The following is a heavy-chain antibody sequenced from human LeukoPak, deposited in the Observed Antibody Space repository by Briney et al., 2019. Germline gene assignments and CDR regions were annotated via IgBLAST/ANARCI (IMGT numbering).Heavy chain of an antibody. Sequence: GGSLRLSCAASGFTFSDYAMYWVRQAPGKGLEWVSSIDASGGATYYADSVKGRFTISRDNSKNTFCLQMNSLRAEDTAVYFCAKRSGSGWYGWFAPWGQGALVTVSS. V-gene: IGHV3-23*01. D-gene: IGHD6-19*01. CDR1: GFTFSDYA. CDR2: IDASGGAT. J-gene: IGHJ5*02. CDR3: AKRSGSGWYGWFAP.